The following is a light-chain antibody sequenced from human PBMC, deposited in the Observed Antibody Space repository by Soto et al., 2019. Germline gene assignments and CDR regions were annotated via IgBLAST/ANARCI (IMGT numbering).Light chain of an antibody. CDR3: ETWDSNPWV. Sequence: QSVLTQSSSASASLGSSVKLTCTLSSGHSSYIIAWHQQQPGKAPRYLMKLEGSGSYNKGSGVPDRFSGSSSGTDRYLTIPNLYSGDGADYYCETWDSNPWVFGGGTNLTVL. V-gene: IGLV4-60*03. J-gene: IGLJ3*02. CDR2: LEGSGSY. CDR1: SGHSSYI.